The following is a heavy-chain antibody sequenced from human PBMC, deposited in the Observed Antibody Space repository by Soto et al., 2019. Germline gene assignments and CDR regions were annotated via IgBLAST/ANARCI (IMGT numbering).Heavy chain of an antibody. V-gene: IGHV4-59*01. CDR2: IYYSGST. CDR1: GGSISSYF. CDR3: ARRASGYPYYFDY. Sequence: SVSGGSISSYFWSWIRHAPGKGLEWIGYIYYSGSTNYNPSLKSRVTISVDTSKNQFSLKLSSVTAADTAVYYCARRASGYPYYFDYWGEGTLVTVSS. D-gene: IGHD3-22*01. J-gene: IGHJ4*02.